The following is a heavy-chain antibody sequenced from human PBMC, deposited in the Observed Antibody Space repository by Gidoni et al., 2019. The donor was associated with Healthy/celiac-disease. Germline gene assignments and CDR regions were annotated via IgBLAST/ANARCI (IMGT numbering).Heavy chain of an antibody. D-gene: IGHD2-2*02. CDR2: INSDGSST. V-gene: IGHV3-74*01. J-gene: IGHJ6*02. CDR3: ARDFAVVVPAAIASQNYYYYYYGMDV. CDR1: GFTFSSYW. Sequence: EVQLVESGGGLVQPGGSLRLSCAASGFTFSSYWMHWVRQAPGKGLVWVSRINSDGSSTSYADSVKGRFTISRDNAKNTLYLQMNSLRAEDTAVYYCARDFAVVVPAAIASQNYYYYYYGMDVWGQGTTVTVSS.